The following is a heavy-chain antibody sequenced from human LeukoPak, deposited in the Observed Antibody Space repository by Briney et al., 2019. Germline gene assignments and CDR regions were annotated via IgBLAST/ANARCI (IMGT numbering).Heavy chain of an antibody. CDR2: ISGSGGST. J-gene: IGHJ4*02. CDR1: GFTFSSYA. Sequence: GGSLRLSCAASGFTFSSYAMSWVRQAPGKGLEWVSAISGSGGSTYYADSVKGRFTISRDNSKNTLYLQMNSLRAEDTAVYYCAKGFTFYDYGDYWGDYWGQGTLVTVPS. CDR3: AKGFTFYDYGDYWGDY. V-gene: IGHV3-23*01. D-gene: IGHD4-17*01.